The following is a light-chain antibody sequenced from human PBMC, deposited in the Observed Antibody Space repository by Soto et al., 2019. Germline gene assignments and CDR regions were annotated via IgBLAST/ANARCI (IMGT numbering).Light chain of an antibody. CDR2: GAS. V-gene: IGKV1-39*01. CDR1: QSISSY. Sequence: DIQMTQSPSSLSASVGDRVTITCRASQSISSYLNWYQQKPGKAPKLLIYGASSLQSGAPSRFSGSGSGTDFTLTISRLQPEDLATYYCQQSYSDPTFGGGTKVEIK. CDR3: QQSYSDPT. J-gene: IGKJ4*01.